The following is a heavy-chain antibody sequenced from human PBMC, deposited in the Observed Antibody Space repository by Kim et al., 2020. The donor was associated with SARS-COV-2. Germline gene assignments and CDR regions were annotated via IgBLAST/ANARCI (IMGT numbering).Heavy chain of an antibody. CDR3: AGSYGSGSYYLYNWLDP. V-gene: IGHV5-10-1*01. CDR1: GYSFTSYW. J-gene: IGHJ5*02. CDR2: IDPSDSYT. D-gene: IGHD3-10*01. Sequence: GESLKISCKGSGYSFTSYWISWVRQMPGKGLEWMGRIDPSDSYTNYSPSFQGHVTISADKSISTAYLQWSSLKASDTAMYYCAGSYGSGSYYLYNWLDPWGQGTLVTVSS.